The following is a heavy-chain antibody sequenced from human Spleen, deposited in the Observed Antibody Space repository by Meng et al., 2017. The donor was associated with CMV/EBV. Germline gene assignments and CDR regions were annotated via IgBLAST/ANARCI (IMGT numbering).Heavy chain of an antibody. CDR1: GGTFRSYG. D-gene: IGHD1-7*01. J-gene: IGHJ4*02. CDR2: IIPGFGAA. CDR3: ARGERHNWNLLLS. Sequence: SVKVSCKTSGGTFRSYGISWVRQAPGQGLEWMGGIIPGFGAANYAQKFQGRVTITADESTSTAYMELNSLRSEDTAVYYCARGERHNWNLLLSWGQGTLVTVSS. V-gene: IGHV1-69*13.